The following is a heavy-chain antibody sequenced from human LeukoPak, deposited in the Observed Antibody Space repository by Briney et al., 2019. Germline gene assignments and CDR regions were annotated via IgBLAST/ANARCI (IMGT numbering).Heavy chain of an antibody. CDR1: GFIFSNYV. Sequence: GGSLRLSCAASGFIFSNYVMHWVRQAPGKGLEWVALIRYDGNDKYYSDSVKGRFTISRDNSKNTLYLQMNSLRAEDTAVYYCAKDYYYDSSGYGYFDYWGQGTLVTVSS. D-gene: IGHD3-22*01. CDR2: IRYDGNDK. CDR3: AKDYYYDSSGYGYFDY. J-gene: IGHJ4*02. V-gene: IGHV3-30*02.